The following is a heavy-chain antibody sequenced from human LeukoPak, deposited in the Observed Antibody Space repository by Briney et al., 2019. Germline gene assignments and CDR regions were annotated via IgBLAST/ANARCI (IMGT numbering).Heavy chain of an antibody. CDR3: ASSQSPVAGIVGY. D-gene: IGHD6-19*01. V-gene: IGHV3-11*04. CDR1: GFSFSDYY. Sequence: GGSLRLSCAASGFSFSDYYMTWIRQAPGKGLEWVSYISGRGSSKYYADSVKGRFTISRDNAKNSLYLQMNSLRVEDTAVYYCASSQSPVAGIVGYWGQGTLVTVSS. CDR2: ISGRGSSK. J-gene: IGHJ4*02.